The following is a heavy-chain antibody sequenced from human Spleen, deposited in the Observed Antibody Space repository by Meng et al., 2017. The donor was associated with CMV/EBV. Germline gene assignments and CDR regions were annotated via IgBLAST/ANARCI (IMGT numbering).Heavy chain of an antibody. V-gene: IGHV3-48*03. D-gene: IGHD4-11*01. CDR1: GFSFSVYE. CDR2: ISHSGTTI. Sequence: GESLKISCTASGFSFSVYEMNWVRQAPGKGMEWVSYISHSGTTIYYSDSIKGRFTISRDNAKNSLYLQMNSLRVEDTAVYYCAKDWGLQYLSHWGQGTLVTVSS. J-gene: IGHJ4*02. CDR3: AKDWGLQYLSH.